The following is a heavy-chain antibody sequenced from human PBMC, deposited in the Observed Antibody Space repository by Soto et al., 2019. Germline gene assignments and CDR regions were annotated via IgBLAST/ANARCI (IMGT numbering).Heavy chain of an antibody. V-gene: IGHV4-34*01. J-gene: IGHJ6*02. Sequence: SETLSLTCTVYGGSFSGYYWSWIRQPPGKGLEWIGEINHSGSTNYNPSLKSRVTISVDTSKNQFSLKLSSVTAADTAVYYCAIRGSSWYSPYYYYGMDVWGQGTTVTAP. CDR1: GGSFSGYY. D-gene: IGHD6-13*01. CDR3: AIRGSSWYSPYYYYGMDV. CDR2: INHSGST.